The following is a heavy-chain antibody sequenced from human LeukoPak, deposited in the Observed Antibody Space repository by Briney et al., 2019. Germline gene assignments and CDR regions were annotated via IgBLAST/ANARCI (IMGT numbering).Heavy chain of an antibody. Sequence: GSLRLSCAASGFTVSSNYMSWVRQPPGKGLEWIGYIYYSGSTNYNPSLKSRVTISVDTSKNQFSLKLSSVTAADTAVYYCARGEQWLGLDYYYMDVWGKGTTVTISS. J-gene: IGHJ6*03. V-gene: IGHV4-59*02. CDR2: IYYSGST. CDR1: GFTVSSNY. D-gene: IGHD6-19*01. CDR3: ARGEQWLGLDYYYMDV.